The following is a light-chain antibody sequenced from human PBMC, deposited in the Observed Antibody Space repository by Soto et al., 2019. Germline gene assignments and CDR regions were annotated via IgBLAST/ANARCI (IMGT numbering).Light chain of an antibody. Sequence: QSVLTQPPSASGTPGQTVTISCSGSGSDIGSKTVNWYQQLPGTAPKLLIYTNTQRPSGVPDRFSGSKSGTSASLAISGLQSEDEADYYCAAWDDSMYGVIFGGGTKLTV. CDR2: TNT. CDR3: AAWDDSMYGVI. CDR1: GSDIGSKT. J-gene: IGLJ2*01. V-gene: IGLV1-44*01.